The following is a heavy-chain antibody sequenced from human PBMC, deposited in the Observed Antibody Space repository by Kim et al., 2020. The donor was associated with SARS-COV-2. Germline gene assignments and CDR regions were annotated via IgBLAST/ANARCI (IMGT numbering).Heavy chain of an antibody. CDR2: INGVGSNT. J-gene: IGHJ4*02. Sequence: GGSLRLSCVASGISFNSYAMSWVRQAPGKGLEWVSAINGVGSNTFYANSVKGRFTISRDNSKSTLYLHMNGLRPEDTAVYFCAKDSSHYRFFDYWGQGTLVTVSS. CDR1: GISFNSYA. CDR3: AKDSSHYRFFDY. D-gene: IGHD6-6*01. V-gene: IGHV3-23*01.